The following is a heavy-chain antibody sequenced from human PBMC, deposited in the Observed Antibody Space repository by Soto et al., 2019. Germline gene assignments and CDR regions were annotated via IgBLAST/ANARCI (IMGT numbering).Heavy chain of an antibody. CDR1: GFTFSSYA. Sequence: GKSLRLSCAAAGFTFSSYAMSWVRQAPGKGLEWVSAISGSGGSTYYADSVKGRFTISRDNSKNTLYLQMNSLRAEDTAVYYCAKDGPVGYYDSSGYYPFDYWGQGTLVTGSS. CDR3: AKDGPVGYYDSSGYYPFDY. D-gene: IGHD3-22*01. V-gene: IGHV3-23*01. J-gene: IGHJ4*02. CDR2: ISGSGGST.